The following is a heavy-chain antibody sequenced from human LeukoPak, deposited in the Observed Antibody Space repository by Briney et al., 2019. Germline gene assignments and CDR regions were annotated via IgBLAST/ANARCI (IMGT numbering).Heavy chain of an antibody. J-gene: IGHJ3*02. CDR3: ARSLSSGGPDI. Sequence: GESLKISCRGSGYRFTSYWIGWVRQIPGKGLEWMGFIYPVDSETRYSPAFQGQVTISADKSISTAYIQWSSLKASDTAMYYCARSLSSGGPDIWGQGTMVTVSP. CDR2: IYPVDSET. V-gene: IGHV5-51*01. D-gene: IGHD2-15*01. CDR1: GYRFTSYW.